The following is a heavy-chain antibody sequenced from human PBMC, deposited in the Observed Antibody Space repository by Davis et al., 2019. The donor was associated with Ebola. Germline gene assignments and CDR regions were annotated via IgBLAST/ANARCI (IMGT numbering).Heavy chain of an antibody. CDR3: ARDLHYYGSGSYLLHYGMDV. V-gene: IGHV1-69*06. J-gene: IGHJ6*02. Sequence: SVKVSCKASGGTFSSYAISWVRQAPGQGLEWMGGIIPIFGTANYAQKFQGRVTVTADKSTSTAYMELSSLRSEDTAVYYCARDLHYYGSGSYLLHYGMDVWGQGTTVTVSS. CDR2: IIPIFGTA. CDR1: GGTFSSYA. D-gene: IGHD3-10*01.